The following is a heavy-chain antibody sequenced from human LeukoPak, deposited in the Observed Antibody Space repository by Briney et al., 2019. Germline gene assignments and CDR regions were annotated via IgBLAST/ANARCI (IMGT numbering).Heavy chain of an antibody. V-gene: IGHV4-39*01. CDR1: GGSISSSSYY. CDR3: ATTAAAGTRLAWFDP. CDR2: TYYTGTS. Sequence: SETLSLTCTVSGGSISSSSYYWDWIRQPPGKGLEWIANTYYTGTSYYNPSLKSRVTISVDTSKNQFSLKLSSVTAADTAVYYCATTAAAGTRLAWFDPWGQGTLVTVSS. J-gene: IGHJ5*02. D-gene: IGHD6-13*01.